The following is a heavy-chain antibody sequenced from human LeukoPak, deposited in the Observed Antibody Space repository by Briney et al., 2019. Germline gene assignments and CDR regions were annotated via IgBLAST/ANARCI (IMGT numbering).Heavy chain of an antibody. Sequence: PGGSLRLSCEASGFNFSTNGMHWVRQAPGKGLEWVALIWFDGSNKHYADSVKGRFTVSRDNSKNTMYLQMNSLRAEDTAVYYCASLYCSSTSCPVDYWGQGTLVTVSS. CDR1: GFNFSTNG. CDR3: ASLYCSSTSCPVDY. V-gene: IGHV3-33*01. CDR2: IWFDGSNK. D-gene: IGHD2-2*01. J-gene: IGHJ4*02.